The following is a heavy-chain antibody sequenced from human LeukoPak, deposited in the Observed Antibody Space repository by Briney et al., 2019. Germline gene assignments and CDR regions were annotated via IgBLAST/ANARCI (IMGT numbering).Heavy chain of an antibody. CDR1: GFTVSSYS. Sequence: GGSLRLSCAASGFTVSSYSLNWVRQAPGKGLEWVSYITSSSSSIYYADSVKGRFTISRDNAKNSLYLQMNSLRAEDTAMYYCARDYCSGGRCYSVDYWGQGTLVTVSS. J-gene: IGHJ4*02. CDR2: ITSSSSSI. CDR3: ARDYCSGGRCYSVDY. V-gene: IGHV3-48*04. D-gene: IGHD2-15*01.